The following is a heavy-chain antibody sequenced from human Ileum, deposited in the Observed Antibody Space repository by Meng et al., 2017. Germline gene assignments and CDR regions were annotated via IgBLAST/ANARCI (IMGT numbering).Heavy chain of an antibody. CDR2: INRGGNT. V-gene: IGHV4-34*01. Sequence: QEPLLQRGAELLKPSESLSRSCAGSGVSFSRYYWTWIRQSPGKGLGWSGEINRGGNTNYNPSLKSRITMSVDTSKNQFFLNLTSVTPADTAVYYCARAWSSSWSFLDFWGQGGLVTVSS. CDR3: ARAWSSSWSFLDF. CDR1: GVSFSRYY. J-gene: IGHJ4*02. D-gene: IGHD6-13*01.